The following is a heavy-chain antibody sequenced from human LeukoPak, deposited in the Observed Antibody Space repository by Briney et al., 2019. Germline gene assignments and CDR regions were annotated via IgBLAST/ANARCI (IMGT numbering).Heavy chain of an antibody. V-gene: IGHV1-69*13. CDR3: ARDPYLNYYGSSGPLDY. Sequence: ASVKVSCKASGGTFSSYAISWVRQAPGQGLEWMGGIIPIFGTANYAQKFQGRVTITADESTSTAYMELSSLRSEDTAVYYCARDPYLNYYGSSGPLDYWGQGTLVTVSS. J-gene: IGHJ4*02. D-gene: IGHD3-22*01. CDR1: GGTFSSYA. CDR2: IIPIFGTA.